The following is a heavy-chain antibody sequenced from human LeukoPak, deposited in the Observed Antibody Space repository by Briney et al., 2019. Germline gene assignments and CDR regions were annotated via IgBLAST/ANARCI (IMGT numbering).Heavy chain of an antibody. CDR2: IYHSGST. CDR3: ASTVAGIGYFDY. Sequence: SETLSLTCVVSGGPIITNDYWWGWIRQPPGKGLEWIGSIYHSGSTYYNPSLKSRVTISVDTSKNQFSLKLSSVTAADTAVYYCASTVAGIGYFDYWGQGTLVTVSS. D-gene: IGHD6-19*01. J-gene: IGHJ4*02. CDR1: GGPIITNDYW. V-gene: IGHV4-39*07.